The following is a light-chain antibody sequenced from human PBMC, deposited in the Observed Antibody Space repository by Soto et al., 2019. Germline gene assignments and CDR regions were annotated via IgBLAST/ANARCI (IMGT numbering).Light chain of an antibody. Sequence: EIVMTQSPATLSVSPGERATLSCRASQSVSSNFAWYQQKPGQAPRLLIYGASTRATGIPARFSGSGSGTEFTLTISSLQSEDFAVYYCQQYNNWPFPSLTFGQGTKVEIK. CDR3: QQYNNWPFPSLT. V-gene: IGKV3-15*01. CDR2: GAS. J-gene: IGKJ1*01. CDR1: QSVSSN.